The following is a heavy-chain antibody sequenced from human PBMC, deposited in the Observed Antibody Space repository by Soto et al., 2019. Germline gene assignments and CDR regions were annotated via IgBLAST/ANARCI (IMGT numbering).Heavy chain of an antibody. Sequence: RDSSAAAEDNSSSYGMHRVSKDQGKGLEWVAVISYDGSNKYYADSVKGRFTISRDNSKNTLYLQMNSLRAEDTAVYYCSKVLASLTSFGVAPPDYGMDVWGQGTTVTVSS. CDR2: ISYDGSNK. D-gene: IGHD3-3*01. CDR1: EDNSSSYG. V-gene: IGHV3-30*18. CDR3: SKVLASLTSFGVAPPDYGMDV. J-gene: IGHJ6*02.